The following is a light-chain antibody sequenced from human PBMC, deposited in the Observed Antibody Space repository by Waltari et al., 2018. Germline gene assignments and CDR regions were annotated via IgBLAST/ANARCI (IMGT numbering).Light chain of an antibody. Sequence: QSALTQPASVSGSPGQSITISCTGTSGDVGGYDLVSWYQQHPGKAPKLMLYDATNRPSVVFVRFSASTSGNTASLTISDLRPEDEAEYYCSSFTSSSTGIFGSGTTVTVL. J-gene: IGLJ1*01. CDR2: DAT. V-gene: IGLV2-14*03. CDR1: SGDVGGYDL. CDR3: SSFTSSSTGI.